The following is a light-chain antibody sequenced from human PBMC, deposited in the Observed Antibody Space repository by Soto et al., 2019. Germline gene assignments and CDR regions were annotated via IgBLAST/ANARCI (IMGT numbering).Light chain of an antibody. J-gene: IGKJ2*01. CDR2: DAS. CDR1: QSISNY. V-gene: IGKV1-39*01. CDR3: QQSYSTPPGT. Sequence: DIQMTQSPSSLSASVGDRVTITCRASQSISNYLNWYQQKPGKAPNLLIYDASSLQSGVPSRFSGSGSGTDFTLTISSLQPEDFATYYCQQSYSTPPGTFGQGTKLAIK.